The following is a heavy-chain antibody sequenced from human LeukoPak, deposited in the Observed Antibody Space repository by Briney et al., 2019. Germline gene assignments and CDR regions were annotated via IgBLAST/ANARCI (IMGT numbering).Heavy chain of an antibody. V-gene: IGHV4-59*01. CDR3: ARVHSSGYYHFDY. J-gene: IGHJ4*02. CDR1: GGSISSYY. D-gene: IGHD3-22*01. CDR2: IYYSGST. Sequence: PSETLSLTCTVSGGSISSYYWSSIRQPPGKGLEWIGYIYYSGSTNYNPSLKSRVTISVDTSKNQFSLKLSSVTAADTAVYYCARVHSSGYYHFDYWGQGTLVTVSS.